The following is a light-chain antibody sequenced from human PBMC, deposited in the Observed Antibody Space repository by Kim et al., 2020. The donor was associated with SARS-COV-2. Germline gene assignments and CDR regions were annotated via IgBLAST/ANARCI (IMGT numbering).Light chain of an antibody. J-gene: IGLJ3*02. V-gene: IGLV1-44*01. CDR2: SNN. CDR1: SSNIGSNT. Sequence: QSVLTQSPSASGTPGQRVTISCSGSSSNIGSNTVNWYQQLPGTAPKLLIFSNNQRPSGVPDRVSGSKSGTSASLAISGLQSEDEADYYCAAWDDSLNGWVFGGGTKVTVL. CDR3: AAWDDSLNGWV.